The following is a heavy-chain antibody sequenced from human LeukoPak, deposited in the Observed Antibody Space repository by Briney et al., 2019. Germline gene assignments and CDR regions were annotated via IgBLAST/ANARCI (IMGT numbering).Heavy chain of an antibody. V-gene: IGHV4-34*01. D-gene: IGHD6-13*01. CDR3: ASDSSSWYTFDY. J-gene: IGHJ4*02. CDR2: INHSGST. CDR1: GGSFSGYY. Sequence: SETLSLTCAVYGGSFSGYYWSWIRQPRGKGLEWIGEINHSGSTNYNPSLKSRVTISVDTSKNQFSLKLSSVTAADTAVYYCASDSSSWYTFDYWGQGTLVTVSS.